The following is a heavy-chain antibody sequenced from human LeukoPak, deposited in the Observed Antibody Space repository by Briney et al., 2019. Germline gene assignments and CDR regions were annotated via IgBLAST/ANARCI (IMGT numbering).Heavy chain of an antibody. CDR1: GYTFTGYY. CDR3: AGVTYGSGSYYVDY. CDR2: INPNSGGT. Sequence: ASVKVSCKASGYTFTGYYMHWVRQAPGQGLEWMGWINPNSGGTNYAQKFQGRVTMTRDTSISAAYMELSRLRSDDTAVYYCAGVTYGSGSYYVDYWGQGTLVTVSS. V-gene: IGHV1-2*02. D-gene: IGHD3-10*01. J-gene: IGHJ4*02.